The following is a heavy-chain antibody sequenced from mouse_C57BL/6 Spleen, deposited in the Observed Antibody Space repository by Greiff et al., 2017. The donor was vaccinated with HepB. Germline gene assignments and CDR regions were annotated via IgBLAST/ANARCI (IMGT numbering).Heavy chain of an antibody. V-gene: IGHV1-5*01. D-gene: IGHD2-3*01. CDR2: ICPGHSDT. CDR1: GYTFTSYW. Sequence: EVQLQQSGTVLARPGASVKMSCKTSGYTFTSYWMHWVKQRPGQGLEWIGAICPGHSDTSYNQKFKGKAKLTAVTSASTAYMELSSLTNEDSAVYYCTRDDGYHYFDYWGQGTTLTVSS. CDR3: TRDDGYHYFDY. J-gene: IGHJ2*01.